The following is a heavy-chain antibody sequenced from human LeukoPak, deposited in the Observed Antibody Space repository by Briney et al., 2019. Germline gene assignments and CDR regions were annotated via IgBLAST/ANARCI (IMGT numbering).Heavy chain of an antibody. D-gene: IGHD1-26*01. Sequence: TGGSLRLSCAASGFTFSSYEMNWVRQAPGKGLEWVSYISSGGSTIYYADSVKGRFTISRDNAKNSLYLQMNSLRAEDTAVYYCARGSGSYYEAAFDYWGQGTLVTVSS. CDR3: ARGSGSYYEAAFDY. J-gene: IGHJ4*02. CDR2: ISSGGSTI. V-gene: IGHV3-48*03. CDR1: GFTFSSYE.